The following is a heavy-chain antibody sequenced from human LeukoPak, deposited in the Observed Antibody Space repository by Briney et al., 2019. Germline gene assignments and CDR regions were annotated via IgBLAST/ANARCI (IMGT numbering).Heavy chain of an antibody. CDR1: GFTFSDYY. V-gene: IGHV3-11*01. CDR2: ISSSGNII. CDR3: ARDYGSEYYFDY. Sequence: GGSLRLSCAASGFTFSDYYMSWIRQAPGKGLEWVSYISSSGNIIYYADSVKGRFTISRDNAKNSLYLQMNSLRVEDTAVYYCARDYGSEYYFDYWGQGTLVAVSS. D-gene: IGHD3-10*01. J-gene: IGHJ4*02.